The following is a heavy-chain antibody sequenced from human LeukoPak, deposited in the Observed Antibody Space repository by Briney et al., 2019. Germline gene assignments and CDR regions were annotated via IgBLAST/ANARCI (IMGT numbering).Heavy chain of an antibody. V-gene: IGHV3-23*01. D-gene: IGHD3-16*01. CDR1: GFTFSSYA. Sequence: PGGSLRLSCAASGFTFSSYAMSWVRQAPARGLEGVSSLRGDGETFYADSVKGRFTLSRDHSRNTVYLHLNNLRVEDTAVYYCAKASWVSSADAVLWGQGTVVTVS. J-gene: IGHJ4*02. CDR3: AKASWVSSADAVL. CDR2: LRGDGET.